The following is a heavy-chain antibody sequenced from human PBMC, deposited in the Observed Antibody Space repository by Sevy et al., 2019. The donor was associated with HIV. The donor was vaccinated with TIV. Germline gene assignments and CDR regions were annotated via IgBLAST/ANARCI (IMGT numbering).Heavy chain of an antibody. V-gene: IGHV3-49*03. Sequence: GGSLRLSCTASGFTFGDYAMSWFRQAPGKGLEWVGFIRSRAYGGTTEYAAPVKGRFTISRDDSKSIAHLQMNSLKTEDTAIYYCTRDPGVGTLPSFDYWGQGTLVTVSS. CDR3: TRDPGVGTLPSFDY. J-gene: IGHJ4*02. CDR2: IRSRAYGGTT. CDR1: GFTFGDYA. D-gene: IGHD1-26*01.